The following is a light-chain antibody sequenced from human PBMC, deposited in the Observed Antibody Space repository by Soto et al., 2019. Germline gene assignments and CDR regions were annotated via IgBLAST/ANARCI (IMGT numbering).Light chain of an antibody. J-gene: IGLJ3*02. CDR3: CSYAGSSTWV. CDR1: SSDVGSYNL. CDR2: DVN. Sequence: QSALTQPASVSGSPGQSITISCTGTSSDVGSYNLVSWYQQHPGKAPKLVIYDVNKRPSGVSNRFSGSKSCITASLTISGLQAEDEADYYCCSYAGSSTWVFGGGTKLTVL. V-gene: IGLV2-23*02.